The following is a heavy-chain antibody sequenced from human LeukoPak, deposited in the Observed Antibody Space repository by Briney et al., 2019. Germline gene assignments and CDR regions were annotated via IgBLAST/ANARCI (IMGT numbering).Heavy chain of an antibody. Sequence: GASVKVSCKASGGTFSSNAISWVRQAPGQGLEWMGGIIPIFGTANYAQKFQGRVTITTDESTSTAYMELSSLRSEDTAVYYCARAGMITFGGASPDDAFDIWGQGTMVTVSS. D-gene: IGHD3-16*01. V-gene: IGHV1-69*05. CDR3: ARAGMITFGGASPDDAFDI. CDR1: GGTFSSNA. CDR2: IIPIFGTA. J-gene: IGHJ3*02.